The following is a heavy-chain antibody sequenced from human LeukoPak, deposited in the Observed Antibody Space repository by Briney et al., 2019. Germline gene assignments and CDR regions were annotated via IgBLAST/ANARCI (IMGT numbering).Heavy chain of an antibody. V-gene: IGHV1-18*01. CDR2: ISVYNGNT. J-gene: IGHJ5*02. CDR1: GYIFTSYG. CDR3: ARDINGYYYDSHGYYPTDL. Sequence: GASVTVSCKASGYIFTSYGISWVRQAPGQGLEWMGWISVYNGNTNYPQILQAVVTMSTDTSTTTAYMELRSLRSHDAAVYYCARDINGYYYDSHGYYPTDLWGQGTLVTVSS. D-gene: IGHD3-22*01.